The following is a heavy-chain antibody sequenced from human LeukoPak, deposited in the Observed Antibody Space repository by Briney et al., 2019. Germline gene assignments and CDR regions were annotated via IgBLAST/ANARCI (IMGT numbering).Heavy chain of an antibody. CDR2: IYYSGYT. CDR1: GGSISSYY. V-gene: IGHV4-59*01. CDR3: ARDSGGSGYLWFDP. Sequence: SETLSLTCTVSGGSISSYYWSWIRQPPGKGLEYIGYIYYSGYTNYNPSLKSRVSISVDASKNQFSLRLNSVTAADTAVYYCARDSGGSGYLWFDPWGQGTLVTVSS. J-gene: IGHJ5*02. D-gene: IGHD3-3*01.